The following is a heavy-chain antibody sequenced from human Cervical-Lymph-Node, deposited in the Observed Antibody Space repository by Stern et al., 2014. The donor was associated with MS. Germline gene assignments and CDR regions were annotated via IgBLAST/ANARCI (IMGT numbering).Heavy chain of an antibody. CDR2: INPKSGGT. D-gene: IGHD6-6*01. J-gene: IGHJ5*02. CDR1: GYIFTDYY. CDR3: TRALRIADRPSPGGHWFDP. Sequence: VQLVESGAEVEKPGASVKVSCKASGYIFTDYYLHWVRQAPGQGLEWMGRINPKSGGTSYAQSFQGRVTLTRDTSTNTAYMALSRLTSDDTAVYYCTRALRIADRPSPGGHWFDPWGQGTLVIVSS. V-gene: IGHV1-2*02.